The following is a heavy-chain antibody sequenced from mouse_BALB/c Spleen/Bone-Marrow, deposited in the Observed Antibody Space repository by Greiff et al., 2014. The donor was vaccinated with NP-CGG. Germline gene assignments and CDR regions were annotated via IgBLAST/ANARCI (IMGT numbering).Heavy chain of an antibody. CDR2: ITYSANT. CDR1: GDSITRGY. V-gene: IGHV3-8*02. D-gene: IGHD4-1*01. J-gene: IGHJ2*01. CDR3: ATGYYFDY. Sequence: EVQLQQSGPSLVKPSQTLSLTCSVTGDSITRGYWNWIRKFPGNKLEYMGYITYSANTYYNPSLKSRPSITRDTSKNQYYLQLNSVTTEDTATYYCATGYYFDYWGQGTTLTVSS.